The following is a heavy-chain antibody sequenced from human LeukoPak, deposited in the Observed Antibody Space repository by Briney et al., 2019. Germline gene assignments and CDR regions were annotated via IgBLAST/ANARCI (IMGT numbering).Heavy chain of an antibody. CDR2: INHSGST. CDR3: ASGPNCGGDCYPY. D-gene: IGHD2-21*02. V-gene: IGHV4-34*01. Sequence: SETLSLTCAVYGGSFSGYYWSWIRQPPGEGLEWIGEINHSGSTNYNPSLKSRVTISVDTSKNQFSLKLSSVTAADTAVYFCASGPNCGGDCYPYWGQGTLVTVSS. J-gene: IGHJ4*02. CDR1: GGSFSGYY.